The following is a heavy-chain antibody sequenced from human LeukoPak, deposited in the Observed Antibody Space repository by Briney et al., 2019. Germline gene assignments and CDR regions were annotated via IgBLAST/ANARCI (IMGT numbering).Heavy chain of an antibody. CDR2: IYYSGST. D-gene: IGHD3-22*01. J-gene: IGHJ3*02. V-gene: IGHV4-59*01. CDR1: AGSISSYY. CDR3: ARDRILPKYYYDSSGYPRNAFDI. Sequence: SETLSLTCTVSAGSISSYYWSWIRQPPGKGLEWIGYIYYSGSTNYNPSLKSRVTISVDTSKNQFSLKLSSVTAADTAVYYCARDRILPKYYYDSSGYPRNAFDIWGQGTMVTVSS.